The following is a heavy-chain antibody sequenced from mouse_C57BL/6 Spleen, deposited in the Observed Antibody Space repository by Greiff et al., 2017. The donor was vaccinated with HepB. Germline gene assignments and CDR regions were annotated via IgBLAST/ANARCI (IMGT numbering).Heavy chain of an antibody. CDR2: IYPRSGNT. CDR1: GYTFTSYG. V-gene: IGHV1-81*01. CDR3: ARDEYYEYDYAMDY. D-gene: IGHD2-4*01. J-gene: IGHJ4*01. Sequence: QVHVKQSGAELARPGASVKLSCKASGYTFTSYGISWVKQRTGQGLEWIGEIYPRSGNTYYNEKFKGKATLTADKSSSTAYMELRSLTSEDSAVYFCARDEYYEYDYAMDYWGQGTSVTVSS.